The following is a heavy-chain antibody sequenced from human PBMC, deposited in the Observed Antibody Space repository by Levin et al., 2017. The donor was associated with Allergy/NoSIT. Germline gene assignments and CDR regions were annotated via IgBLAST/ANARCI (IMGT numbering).Heavy chain of an antibody. J-gene: IGHJ4*02. CDR3: ATGIRGALGDY. Sequence: PGGSLRLSCAASGVTFSDHWMHWVRHLPGKGLEWVSRISSGGGDTVYADPVKGRFIISRDNAKNTLYLEMNSLRVEDTAVYYCATGIRGALGDYWGQGTLVTVSS. CDR1: GVTFSDHW. V-gene: IGHV3-74*01. CDR2: ISSGGGDT. D-gene: IGHD3-10*01.